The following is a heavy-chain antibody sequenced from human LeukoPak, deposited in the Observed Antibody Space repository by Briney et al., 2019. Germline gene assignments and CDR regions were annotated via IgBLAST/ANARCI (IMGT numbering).Heavy chain of an antibody. J-gene: IGHJ3*01. V-gene: IGHV1-18*01. Sequence: GASVKVSCKASGYTFTSYGISWVRQAPGQGLEWMGWISAYNGNTNYAQKLQGRVTMTTDTSTSTAYMELRSLRSDDTAVYYCARDQWSKGFYSSGWYGGDYWGQGTMVTVSS. CDR1: GYTFTSYG. D-gene: IGHD6-19*01. CDR2: ISAYNGNT. CDR3: ARDQWSKGFYSSGWYGGDY.